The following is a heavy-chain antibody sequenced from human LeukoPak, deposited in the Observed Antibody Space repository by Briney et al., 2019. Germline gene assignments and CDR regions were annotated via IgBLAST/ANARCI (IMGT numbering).Heavy chain of an antibody. V-gene: IGHV3-74*01. CDR1: GFPFSTYW. CDR3: ARPETQYSSGLDGFDI. Sequence: GGSLRLSCAASGFPFSTYWTHWVRQAPGKGLVWVSRINSDGSRTTYADSVKGRFTISRDNAKNTLYLQMNSLRTEDTAVYYCARPETQYSSGLDGFDIWGEGTMVTVSS. CDR2: INSDGSRT. J-gene: IGHJ3*02. D-gene: IGHD6-19*01.